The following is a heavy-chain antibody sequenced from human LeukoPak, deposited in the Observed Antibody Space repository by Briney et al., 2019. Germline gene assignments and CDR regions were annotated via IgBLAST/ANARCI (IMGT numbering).Heavy chain of an antibody. CDR2: IKQDGREK. D-gene: IGHD2-21*01. V-gene: IGHV3-7*01. Sequence: GGSLRLSCAASGFTFDNYWMSWVRQAPGKGLEWAANIKQDGREKFCVGSVAGRCTVSRDNAGNSLHLEIYGLTVEDTGVYYCAASYCGGDCFVGAGSWGQGVLVTVSS. CDR3: AASYCGGDCFVGAGS. CDR1: GFTFDNYW. J-gene: IGHJ5*02.